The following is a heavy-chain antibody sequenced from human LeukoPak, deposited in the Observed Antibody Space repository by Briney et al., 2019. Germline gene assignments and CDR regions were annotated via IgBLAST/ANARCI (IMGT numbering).Heavy chain of an antibody. CDR1: GYTFTSYD. D-gene: IGHD4-17*01. CDR2: INPNSGIT. CDR3: ARDLRDYGDYAYYFDY. Sequence: ASVKVSCKASGYTFTSYDINWVRQATGQGLEWMGWINPNSGITVYAQKFQGRVTITRNPSISTAYMELSSLRSEDTAVYYCARDLRDYGDYAYYFDYWGQGTLVTVSS. V-gene: IGHV1-8*03. J-gene: IGHJ4*02.